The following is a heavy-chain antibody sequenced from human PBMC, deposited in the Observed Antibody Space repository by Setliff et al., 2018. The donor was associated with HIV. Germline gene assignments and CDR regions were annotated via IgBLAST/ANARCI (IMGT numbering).Heavy chain of an antibody. D-gene: IGHD6-13*01. Sequence: PSETLSLTCTVSGGSISTSNYYWGWVRQPPGKGLEWVGNVDYTGSTYYNPSLKSRVTISVDTSKNQFSLKLSSVTAADTAVYYCAREVASAAAGTADYWGQGTLVTVSS. CDR1: GGSISTSNYY. V-gene: IGHV4-39*07. J-gene: IGHJ4*02. CDR2: VDYTGST. CDR3: AREVASAAAGTADY.